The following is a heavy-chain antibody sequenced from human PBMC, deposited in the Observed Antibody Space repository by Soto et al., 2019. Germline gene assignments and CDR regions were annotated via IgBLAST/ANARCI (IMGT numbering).Heavy chain of an antibody. D-gene: IGHD3-22*01. Sequence: GGSLRLSCAASGFTFSSYAMSWVRQAPGKGLEWVSAISGSGGSTYYADSVEGRFTISRDNSKNTLYLQMNSLRAEDTAVYYCASSWYYYDSSGYYEWLFDYWGQGTLVTVSS. CDR3: ASSWYYYDSSGYYEWLFDY. CDR2: ISGSGGST. V-gene: IGHV3-23*01. J-gene: IGHJ4*02. CDR1: GFTFSSYA.